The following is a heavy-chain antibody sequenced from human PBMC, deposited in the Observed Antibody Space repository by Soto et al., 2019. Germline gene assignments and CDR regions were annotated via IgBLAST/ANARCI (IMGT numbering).Heavy chain of an antibody. CDR2: ISSSSSYI. CDR3: ARDSGSSSDYYGMDV. Sequence: GSLRLSCAASGFIFTSYSMNWVRQAPGKGLEWVSSISSSSSYIYYADSVKGRFTISRDNAKNSLYLQMSSLRAEDTAVYYCARDSGSSSDYYGMDVWGQGTTVTVS. J-gene: IGHJ6*02. D-gene: IGHD6-13*01. CDR1: GFIFTSYS. V-gene: IGHV3-21*01.